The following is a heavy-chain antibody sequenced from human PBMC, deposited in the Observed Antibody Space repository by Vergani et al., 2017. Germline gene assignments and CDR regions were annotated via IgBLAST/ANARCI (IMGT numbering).Heavy chain of an antibody. CDR1: GYYFTDNY. D-gene: IGHD3-9*01. Sequence: QVQLVQSGAEVKKPGAAVKVSCKASGYYFTDNYLHWVRQAPGQGLEWMGRITPQNGGTQYAEKCKGRVTMTRDKANTTEYMELTSLTSDDTAVYYCVRGGTFDWLSTWGQGTLVTVSA. CDR3: VRGGTFDWLST. J-gene: IGHJ5*02. V-gene: IGHV1-2*02. CDR2: ITPQNGGT.